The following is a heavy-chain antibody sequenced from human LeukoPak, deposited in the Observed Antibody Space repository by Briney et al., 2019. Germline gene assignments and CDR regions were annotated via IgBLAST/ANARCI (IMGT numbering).Heavy chain of an antibody. CDR1: GGSISSYY. CDR3: ARREVYYDILTGRPPVGAFDI. V-gene: IGHV4-59*01. J-gene: IGHJ3*02. CDR2: ISYSGST. D-gene: IGHD3-9*01. Sequence: PSETLSLTCTVSGGSISSYYWSWIRQSPGKGLEWIGYISYSGSTNYNPSLKSRVTISVDTSKNPFSLKLSSVTAADTAVYYCARREVYYDILTGRPPVGAFDIWGQGTMVTVSS.